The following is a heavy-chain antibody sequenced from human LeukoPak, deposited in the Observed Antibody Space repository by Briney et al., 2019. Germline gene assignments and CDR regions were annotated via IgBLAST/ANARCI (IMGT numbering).Heavy chain of an antibody. CDR2: ISSSSSTI. D-gene: IGHD6-13*01. Sequence: GGSLRLSCAASGFTFSISGMNWVRQAPGKGLEWVSYISSSSSTIYYADSVKGRFTISRDNAKDSLYLQMNSLRAEDTAVYYCAKGQLSRYSSSWYWGKGTTVTVSS. J-gene: IGHJ6*04. CDR1: GFTFSISG. V-gene: IGHV3-48*01. CDR3: AKGQLSRYSSSWY.